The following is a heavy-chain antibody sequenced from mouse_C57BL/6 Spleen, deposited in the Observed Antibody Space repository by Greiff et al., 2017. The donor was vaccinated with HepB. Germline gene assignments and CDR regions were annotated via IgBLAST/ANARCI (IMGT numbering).Heavy chain of an antibody. D-gene: IGHD1-1*01. CDR3: ARSSYYYGSSPAWFAY. Sequence: VQLQQSGAELARPGASVKLSCKASGYTFTSYGISWVKQITGQGLEWIGEIYPRSGNTYYNEKFKGKATLTADKSSSTAYMELRSLTSEDSAVYFCARSSYYYGSSPAWFAYWGQGTLVTVSA. CDR2: IYPRSGNT. CDR1: GYTFTSYG. J-gene: IGHJ3*01. V-gene: IGHV1-81*01.